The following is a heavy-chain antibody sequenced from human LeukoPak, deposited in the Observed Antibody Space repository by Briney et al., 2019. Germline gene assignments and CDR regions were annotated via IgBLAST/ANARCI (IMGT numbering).Heavy chain of an antibody. CDR2: INPGGGST. CDR3: ARGPYSSGWYGLDY. CDR1: GYNFIYYY. J-gene: IGHJ4*02. D-gene: IGHD6-19*01. V-gene: IGHV1-46*01. Sequence: GASVKVSCKTSGYNFIYYYIHWVRQAPGEGLEWMALINPGGGSTSYAQKFRGRVTMTRDTSTSTVYMELRSLRSEDTAVYYCARGPYSSGWYGLDYWGEGTLVTVSS.